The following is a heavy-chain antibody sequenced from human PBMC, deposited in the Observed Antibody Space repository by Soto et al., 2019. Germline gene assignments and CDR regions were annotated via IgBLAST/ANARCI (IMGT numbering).Heavy chain of an antibody. D-gene: IGHD6-13*01. CDR1: EGTFNSYA. CDR3: ASGASRWSPYVFGP. CDR2: IIPYYNTL. J-gene: IGHJ5*02. Sequence: QAQVVHSGAEVRKPGSSVKLSCKASEGTFNSYAIAWVRQAPGQGLEGMGGIIPYYNTLNYAQKFQDRVTITEDDSTNTFYMELSSLSSNETAVYFFASGASRWSPYVFGPWGQANLVTVSS. V-gene: IGHV1-69*01.